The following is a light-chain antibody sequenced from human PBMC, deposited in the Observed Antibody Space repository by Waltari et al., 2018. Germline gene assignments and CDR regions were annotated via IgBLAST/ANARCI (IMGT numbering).Light chain of an antibody. CDR2: QDT. Sequence: SYELTQPPSVSVSPGQTASITCSGDKLGDKYACWYQQKPGQSPILVIYQDTKRPSGIPGRFSGPNSGNTATLTISGTKAMDEADYYCQAWDSSIVVFGGGTKLTVV. CDR1: KLGDKY. V-gene: IGLV3-1*01. CDR3: QAWDSSIVV. J-gene: IGLJ2*01.